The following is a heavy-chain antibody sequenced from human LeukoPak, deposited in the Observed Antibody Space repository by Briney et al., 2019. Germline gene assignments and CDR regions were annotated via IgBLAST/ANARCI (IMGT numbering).Heavy chain of an antibody. Sequence: ETLSLTCAASGDSFIGYFWTWIRQAPGKGLEWIGDINHSGRTNYNPSLQRRVSISVDTSKNQFSLNVTSVTGADTAVYCARTSGFFDSSGFYQQNPYYFQYWGQGVLVTVPS. D-gene: IGHD3-22*01. CDR2: INHSGRT. J-gene: IGHJ4*02. CDR3: RTSGFFDSSGFYQQNPYYFQY. CDR1: GDSFIGYF. V-gene: IGHV4-34*01.